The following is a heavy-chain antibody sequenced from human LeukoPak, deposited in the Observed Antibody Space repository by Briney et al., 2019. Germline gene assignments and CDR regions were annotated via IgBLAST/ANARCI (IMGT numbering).Heavy chain of an antibody. CDR1: GFTFSSYW. Sequence: GGSLRLSCAASGFTFSSYWMSWVRQAPGKGLEWVANIKQDGSEKYYVDYVKGRFTISRDNAKNSLYLQMNSLRAEDTAVYYCASFIAAAGVALDYWGQGTLVTVSS. J-gene: IGHJ4*02. CDR2: IKQDGSEK. CDR3: ASFIAAAGVALDY. D-gene: IGHD6-13*01. V-gene: IGHV3-7*01.